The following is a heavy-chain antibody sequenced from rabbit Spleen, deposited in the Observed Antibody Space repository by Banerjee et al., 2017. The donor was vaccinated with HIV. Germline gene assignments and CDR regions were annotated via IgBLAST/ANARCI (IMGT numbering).Heavy chain of an antibody. J-gene: IGHJ6*01. D-gene: IGHD8-1*01. CDR1: GFDFSNNYW. CDR3: ARDTGTSFSTYGMDL. V-gene: IGHV1S45*01. Sequence: QQQLVESGGGLVKPEGSLTLTCKASGFDFSNNYWISWVRQAPGKGLEWIGYINTGSGGTWYASWVNGRFTVSKTSSTTVTLQMTSLTAADTATYFCARDTGTSFSTYGMDLWGPGTLVTVS. CDR2: INTGSGGT.